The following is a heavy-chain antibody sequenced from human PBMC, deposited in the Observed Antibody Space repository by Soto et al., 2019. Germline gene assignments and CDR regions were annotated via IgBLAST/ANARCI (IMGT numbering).Heavy chain of an antibody. Sequence: QVQLVESGGGVVQPGSGRSLRLSCAAAGFTFNKDAMHWVRQAPGKGLEWVAVITYDGSDKYKWYAESVKGRFTISRDNSKNTLHLEMNSLRPEGTAVYYCLNDRGGSWTFDYGGQGTLVTFSS. J-gene: IGHJ4*02. CDR3: LNDRGGSWTFDY. CDR2: ITYDGSDK. V-gene: IGHV3-30*03. CDR1: GFTFNKDA. D-gene: IGHD2-15*01.